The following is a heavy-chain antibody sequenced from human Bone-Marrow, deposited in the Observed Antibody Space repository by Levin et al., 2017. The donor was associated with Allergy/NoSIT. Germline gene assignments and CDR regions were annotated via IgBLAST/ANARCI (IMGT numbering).Heavy chain of an antibody. CDR2: FNHSGRT. D-gene: IGHD1-1*01. J-gene: IGHJ6*02. CDR3: ARNKRLTTTSARFYGLDV. CDR1: GGSFVDFY. V-gene: IGHV4-34*01. Sequence: SQTLSLTCAVSGGSFVDFYWTWIRQSPGEGLQWIGEFNHSGRTNSNPSLKSHITISVDPSKNQFSLKVHSVTAADSGVYYCARNKRLTTTSARFYGLDVWGQGTTVTVAS.